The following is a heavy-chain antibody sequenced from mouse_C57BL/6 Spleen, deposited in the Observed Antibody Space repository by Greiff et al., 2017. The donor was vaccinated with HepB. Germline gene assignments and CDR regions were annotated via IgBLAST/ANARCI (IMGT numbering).Heavy chain of an antibody. Sequence: QVQLQQSGPELVKPGASVKISCKASGYSFTSSWMNWVKQRPGKGLEWIGRIYPGDGDTNYNGKFKGKATLTADTSSSTAYMQLSGLTSEDSAVYFCARRRDGDGYAMDYWGQGTPVTVSS. CDR1: GYSFTSSW. CDR3: ARRRDGDGYAMDY. CDR2: IYPGDGDT. J-gene: IGHJ4*01. V-gene: IGHV1-82*01. D-gene: IGHD2-3*01.